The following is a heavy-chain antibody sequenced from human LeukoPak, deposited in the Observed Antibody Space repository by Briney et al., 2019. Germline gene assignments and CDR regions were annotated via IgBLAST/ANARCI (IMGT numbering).Heavy chain of an antibody. CDR1: GGSISSGGYY. V-gene: IGHV4-31*03. Sequence: RPSETLSLTCTVSGGSISSGGYYWSWIRQHPGKGLEWIGYIYYSGSTYYNPSLKSRVTISLDTSKNQFSLKLSSVTAADTAVYYCARGPLRSGYYRPNWFDPWGQGTLVTVSS. J-gene: IGHJ5*02. CDR3: ARGPLRSGYYRPNWFDP. D-gene: IGHD3-3*01. CDR2: IYYSGST.